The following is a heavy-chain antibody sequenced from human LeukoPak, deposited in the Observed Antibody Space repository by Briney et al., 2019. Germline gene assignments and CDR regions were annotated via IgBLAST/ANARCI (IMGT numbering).Heavy chain of an antibody. CDR1: GASISSYF. V-gene: IGHV4-59*01. J-gene: IGHJ3*02. Sequence: SETLSLTCTVSGASISSYFWTWIRQSPGRGLEWIGYISNIGSTNYNPSLKSRVTISGDTSKNQFSLKLSSVTAADTAVYYCTRDRSALDTWGQGTMVTVSS. CDR3: TRDRSALDT. CDR2: ISNIGST.